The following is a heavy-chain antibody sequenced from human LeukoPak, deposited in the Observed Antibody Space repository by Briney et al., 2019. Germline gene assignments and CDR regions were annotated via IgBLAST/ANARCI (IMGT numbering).Heavy chain of an antibody. J-gene: IGHJ4*02. D-gene: IGHD4-11*01. CDR3: AKVSSYRREHVDY. Sequence: PGGSLRLSCAASGFTFSSYAMGWVGQAPGKGLEWVSAISGSGGSTYYADSVKGRFTISRDNSKNTLYLQMNSLRAEDTAVYYCAKVSSYRREHVDYWGQGTLVTVSS. V-gene: IGHV3-23*01. CDR1: GFTFSSYA. CDR2: ISGSGGST.